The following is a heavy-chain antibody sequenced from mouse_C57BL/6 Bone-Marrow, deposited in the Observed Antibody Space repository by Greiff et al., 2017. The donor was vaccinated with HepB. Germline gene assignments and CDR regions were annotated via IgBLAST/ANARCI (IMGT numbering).Heavy chain of an antibody. CDR1: GYTFTDYY. J-gene: IGHJ2*01. CDR3: ARWDYYGTDY. V-gene: IGHV1-26*01. CDR2: INPNNGGT. D-gene: IGHD1-1*01. Sequence: EVQLQQSGPELVKPGASVKISCKASGYTFTDYYMNWVKQSHGKSLEWIGDINPNNGGTRYNQKFKGKATLTVDKSSSTAYMELRSLTSEDSAVYYCARWDYYGTDYWGQGTTLTVSS.